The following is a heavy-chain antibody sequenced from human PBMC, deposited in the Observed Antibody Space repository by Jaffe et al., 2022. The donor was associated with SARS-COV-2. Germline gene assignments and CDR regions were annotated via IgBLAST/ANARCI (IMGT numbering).Heavy chain of an antibody. CDR2: ISSDGVAT. CDR3: ASLRGGVFAFEI. J-gene: IGHJ3*02. D-gene: IGHD3-3*01. V-gene: IGHV3-74*01. Sequence: EVQLVESGGGLVQPGGSLRLSCVASGFTFSSYWMHWIRQDPGKGLVWVSRISSDGVATTYADSVKGRFTISRDNAKNTLFLQMNSLRAEDTAVYYCASLRGGVFAFEIWGQGTMVTVSS. CDR1: GFTFSSYW.